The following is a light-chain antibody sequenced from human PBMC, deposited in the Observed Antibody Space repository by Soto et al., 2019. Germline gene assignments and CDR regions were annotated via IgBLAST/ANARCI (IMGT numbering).Light chain of an antibody. V-gene: IGKV1-39*01. Sequence: IQMTQSPSSLSASVGDRVTITCRASQSISNYLNWYQQKPGKAPNLLIYIASNLHSGVPSRFSGSGSGTDFTLTISSLQPEDFATCYCQQSYSTPYTFGQGTKVDIK. J-gene: IGKJ2*01. CDR2: IAS. CDR3: QQSYSTPYT. CDR1: QSISNY.